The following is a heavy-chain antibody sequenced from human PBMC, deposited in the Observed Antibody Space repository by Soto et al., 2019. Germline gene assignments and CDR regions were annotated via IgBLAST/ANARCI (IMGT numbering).Heavy chain of an antibody. CDR2: IKTDGSST. CDR3: TREKFDP. CDR1: GFTFSSYW. V-gene: IGHV3-74*01. Sequence: EVQLVESGGGLVQPGGSLRLSCAASGFTFSSYWMHWVRQATGKGLVWVSRIKTDGSSTNYADSVKGRFTISRDNAKNMLYLQMNSLRPEDTAVYYCTREKFDPWGQGTLVTVSS. J-gene: IGHJ5*02.